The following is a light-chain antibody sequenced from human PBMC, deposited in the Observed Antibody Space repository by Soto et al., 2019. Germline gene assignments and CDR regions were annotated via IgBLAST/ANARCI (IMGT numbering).Light chain of an antibody. CDR2: WAS. CDR1: QSVLSTSNNKNY. Sequence: DIVMTQSPDSLAVSLGERATINCKSSQSVLSTSNNKNYLSWHQQKPGQPPRLLIYWASTRESGVPDRFSGSGSGTDFTLTISSLQDEDVAIYYCQQHFTAPLTFGGGTKVEIK. CDR3: QQHFTAPLT. V-gene: IGKV4-1*01. J-gene: IGKJ4*01.